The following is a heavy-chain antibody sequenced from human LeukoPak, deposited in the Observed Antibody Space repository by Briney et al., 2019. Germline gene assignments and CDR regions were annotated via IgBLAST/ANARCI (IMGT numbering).Heavy chain of an antibody. CDR3: ARGSFYASGNYLVDY. CDR1: GGTFSSYA. Sequence: ASVKVSCKASGGTFSSYAISWVRQAPGQGLEWMGWINPNSGGTNCAQKFQGRVTMTRDTSISTAYMEVTRLRSDDTAVYYCARGSFYASGNYLVDYWSQGTLITVSS. D-gene: IGHD2/OR15-2a*01. CDR2: INPNSGGT. V-gene: IGHV1-2*02. J-gene: IGHJ4*02.